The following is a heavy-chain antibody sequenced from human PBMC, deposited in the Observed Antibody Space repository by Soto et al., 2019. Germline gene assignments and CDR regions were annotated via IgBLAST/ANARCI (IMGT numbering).Heavy chain of an antibody. CDR3: ARGRYYDSRAPPRY. CDR1: GGTFSSYA. V-gene: IGHV1-69*06. D-gene: IGHD3-22*01. J-gene: IGHJ4*02. CDR2: IIPIFGTA. Sequence: QVQLVQSGAEVKKPGSSVKVSCKASGGTFSSYAISWVRQAPGQGLERMGGIIPIFGTANYAQKFQGRVTITADKSTITAYMQLSSLRSEDTAVYYCARGRYYDSRAPPRYCGQGTLVTVSS.